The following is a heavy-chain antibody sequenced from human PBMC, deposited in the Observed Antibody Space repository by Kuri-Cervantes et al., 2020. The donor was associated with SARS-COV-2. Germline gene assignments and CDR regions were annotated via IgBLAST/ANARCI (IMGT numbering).Heavy chain of an antibody. CDR3: AREEDGYYYYYAMDV. CDR1: GFTFSSYA. J-gene: IGHJ6*02. D-gene: IGHD5-24*01. Sequence: GEYLKISCASSGFTFSSYAMSWVRQAPGKGLEWVSAISGSGGSTYYADSVKGRFTISRDNSKNTLYLQMNSLRAEDTAVYYCAREEDGYYYYYAMDVWGQGTTVTVSS. CDR2: ISGSGGST. V-gene: IGHV3-23*01.